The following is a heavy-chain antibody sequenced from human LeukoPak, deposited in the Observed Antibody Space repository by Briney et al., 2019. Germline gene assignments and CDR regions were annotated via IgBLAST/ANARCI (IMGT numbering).Heavy chain of an antibody. D-gene: IGHD5-12*01. J-gene: IGHJ4*02. CDR2: ISSSGITM. Sequence: GGSLRLSCAASGFIFSNYEINWVRQAPGKGLEWVSYISSSGITMNYADSVRGRFTISRDNAKNSLYLQMNSLRAEDTAVYYCARGWWSGYDAKLNYWGQGALVTVSS. V-gene: IGHV3-48*03. CDR1: GFIFSNYE. CDR3: ARGWWSGYDAKLNY.